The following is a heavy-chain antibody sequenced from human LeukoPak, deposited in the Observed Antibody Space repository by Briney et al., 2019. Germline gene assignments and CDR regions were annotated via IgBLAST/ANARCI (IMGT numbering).Heavy chain of an antibody. CDR2: INPGDGST. CDR1: GYTFTTYY. J-gene: IGHJ6*03. D-gene: IGHD6-25*01. CDR3: ARRGRQKHMDV. Sequence: ASVKVSCKASGYTFTTYYIHWVRQAPGQGLEWMGIINPGDGSTNYAQEFQDRVTMTRDMSTSTLYMELSSLRSEDTAVYYCARRGRQKHMDVWGKGTTVTVSS. V-gene: IGHV1-46*01.